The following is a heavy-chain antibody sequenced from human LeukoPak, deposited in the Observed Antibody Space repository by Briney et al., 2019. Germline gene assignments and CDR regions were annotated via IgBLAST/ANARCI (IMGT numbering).Heavy chain of an antibody. V-gene: IGHV5-51*01. CDR3: ARATYYYDSSGYYHYFDY. CDR1: GYIFTSYW. D-gene: IGHD3-22*01. J-gene: IGHJ4*02. Sequence: GDSLKISCKGSGYIFTSYWIGWVRQIPGKGLEWMGIIYPGDSDTRYSPSFQGQVTISADKSISTAYLQWSSLKASDTAMYYCARATYYYDSSGYYHYFDYWGQGTLVTVSS. CDR2: IYPGDSDT.